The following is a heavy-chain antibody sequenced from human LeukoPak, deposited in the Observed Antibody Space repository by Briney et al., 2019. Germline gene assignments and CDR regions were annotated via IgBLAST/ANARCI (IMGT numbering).Heavy chain of an antibody. CDR3: ARAGDFWSGYYPNWFDP. J-gene: IGHJ5*02. CDR1: GYTFTSYG. CDR2: ISAYNGNT. Sequence: ASVKVSCTASGYTFTSYGISWVRQAPGQGLEWMGWISAYNGNTNYAQKLQGRVTMTTDTSTSTAYMELRSLRSDDTAVYYCARAGDFWSGYYPNWFDPWGQGTLVTVSS. V-gene: IGHV1-18*01. D-gene: IGHD3-3*01.